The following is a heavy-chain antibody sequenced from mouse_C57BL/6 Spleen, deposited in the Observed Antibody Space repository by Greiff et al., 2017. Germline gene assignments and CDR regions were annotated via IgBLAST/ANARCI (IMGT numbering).Heavy chain of an antibody. D-gene: IGHD1-1*01. CDR1: GYTFTSYW. J-gene: IGHJ3*01. CDR2: IDPSDSYT. CDR3: ARRVYYGSSYVGWFAY. V-gene: IGHV1-59*01. Sequence: VQLQQPGAELVRPGTSVKLSCKASGYTFTSYWMHWVKQRPGQGLEWIGVIDPSDSYTNYNQKFKGKATLTVDTSSSTAYMQLSSLTSEDSAVYYCARRVYYGSSYVGWFAYWGQGTLVTVSA.